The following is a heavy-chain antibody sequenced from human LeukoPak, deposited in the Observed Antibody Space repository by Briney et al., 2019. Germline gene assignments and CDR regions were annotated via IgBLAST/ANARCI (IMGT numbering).Heavy chain of an antibody. CDR3: ARVVASSWYPPYFDY. Sequence: SETLSLTCTVSGGSISSYYWSWIRQPPGKGLEWIGYIYYSGSTNYNPSLKSRVTISVDTSKNQFSLKLSSVTAADTAVYYCARVVASSWYPPYFDYWGQGTLVTVSS. CDR1: GGSISSYY. V-gene: IGHV4-59*12. D-gene: IGHD6-13*01. J-gene: IGHJ4*02. CDR2: IYYSGST.